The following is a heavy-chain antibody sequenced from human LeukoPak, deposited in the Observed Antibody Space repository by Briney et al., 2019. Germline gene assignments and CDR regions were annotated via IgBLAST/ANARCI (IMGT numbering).Heavy chain of an antibody. Sequence: PSQTLSLTCTVSGGSISSGSYYWSWIRQHPGKGLEWIGYIYYSGSTYYNPSLKSRVTISVDTSKNQFSLKLSSVTAADTAVYYCARSSSSWYSPIDYWGQGTLVTVSS. J-gene: IGHJ4*02. V-gene: IGHV4-31*03. CDR3: ARSSSSWYSPIDY. CDR2: IYYSGST. CDR1: GGSISSGSYY. D-gene: IGHD6-13*01.